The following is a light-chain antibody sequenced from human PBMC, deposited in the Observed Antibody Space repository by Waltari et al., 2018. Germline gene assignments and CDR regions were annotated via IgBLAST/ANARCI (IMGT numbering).Light chain of an antibody. CDR1: QDINNY. J-gene: IGKJ5*01. Sequence: DIQMTQTPSSLSASVGDRVTISCQASQDINNYLNWYQQKPGKDPKLLIYDASNLEIGVPSRFSGGGSGTDFTFIITSLQPEDIATYYCQQYENLPLTFGQGTRLEI. CDR3: QQYENLPLT. V-gene: IGKV1-33*01. CDR2: DAS.